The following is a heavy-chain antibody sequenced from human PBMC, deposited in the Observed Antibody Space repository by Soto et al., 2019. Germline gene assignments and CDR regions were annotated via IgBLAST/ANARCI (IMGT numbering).Heavy chain of an antibody. Sequence: GGSLRLSCAASGFTFGNYAMSWVRQAPGKGLEWVSTTNGGGSDTYYADSVQGRFTISRDNSKNTLYLQMNSLRADDTAVYYCAKLVPGYSYGGFDRWGLGTLVTVSS. J-gene: IGHJ4*02. CDR3: AKLVPGYSYGGFDR. V-gene: IGHV3-23*01. CDR1: GFTFGNYA. CDR2: TNGGGSDT. D-gene: IGHD5-18*01.